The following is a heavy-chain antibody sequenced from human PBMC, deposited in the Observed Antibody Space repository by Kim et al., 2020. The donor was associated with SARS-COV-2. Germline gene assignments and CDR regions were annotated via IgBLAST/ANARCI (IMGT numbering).Heavy chain of an antibody. D-gene: IGHD7-27*01. CDR3: ARESALTGEDY. Sequence: TNYAQKFQGRVTMTRDTSISTAYMELSRLRSDDTAVYYCARESALTGEDYWGQGTLVTVSS. J-gene: IGHJ4*02. V-gene: IGHV1-2*02. CDR2: T.